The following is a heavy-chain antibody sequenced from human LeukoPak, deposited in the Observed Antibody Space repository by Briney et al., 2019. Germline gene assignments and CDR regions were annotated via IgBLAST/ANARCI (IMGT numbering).Heavy chain of an antibody. Sequence: ASVKVSCKASGGTFSSYAISWVRQAPGQGLEWMGGIIPIFGTANYAQKFQGRVTITTDESTSTAYRELSSLRSKDTAVYYCVRDEGGYSYEFDYWGQGTLVTVSS. J-gene: IGHJ4*02. V-gene: IGHV1-69*05. CDR1: GGTFSSYA. D-gene: IGHD5-18*01. CDR2: IIPIFGTA. CDR3: VRDEGGYSYEFDY.